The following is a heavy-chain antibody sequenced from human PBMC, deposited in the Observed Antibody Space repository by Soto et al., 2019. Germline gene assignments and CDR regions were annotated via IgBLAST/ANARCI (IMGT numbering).Heavy chain of an antibody. J-gene: IGHJ4*02. CDR1: GGSISSGGYS. Sequence: PSETLSLTCAVSGGSISSGGYSWSWIRQPPGKGLEWIGYIYHSGSTYYNPSLKSRVTISVDRSKNQFSLKLSSVTAADTAVYYCARDKGYSYGDFDYWAQGTLVTVSS. D-gene: IGHD5-18*01. CDR3: ARDKGYSYGDFDY. V-gene: IGHV4-30-2*01. CDR2: IYHSGST.